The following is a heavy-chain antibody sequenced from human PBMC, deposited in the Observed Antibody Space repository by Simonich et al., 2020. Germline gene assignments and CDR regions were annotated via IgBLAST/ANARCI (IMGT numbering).Heavy chain of an antibody. CDR1: GLTLSSYS. CDR2: ISSSSSYR. V-gene: IGHV3-21*01. J-gene: IGHJ4*02. Sequence: EVQLVESGGGLVKPGGSLRLSCAASGLTLSSYSMNWVRQAPGMERGWVSSISSSSSYRTYADSVKGRFTISRENAKNSLYLQMNSLRAEDTAVYYCARDRGTGVPMDYWGQGTLVTVSS. D-gene: IGHD7-27*01. CDR3: ARDRGTGVPMDY.